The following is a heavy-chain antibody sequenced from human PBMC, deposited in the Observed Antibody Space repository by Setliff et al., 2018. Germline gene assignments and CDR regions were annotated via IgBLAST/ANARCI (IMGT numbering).Heavy chain of an antibody. Sequence: ASVKVSCKASGGSFSNHGFTWVRQAPGQGLEWMGGINPSGGDSTYEPRFQGRVTMTSDTSTSTFYMMLSSLRSDDTAVYYCARGGVTTFLPMGYWGQGSLVTVSS. CDR2: INPSGGDS. CDR1: GGSFSNHG. J-gene: IGHJ4*02. V-gene: IGHV1-46*03. CDR3: ARGGVTTFLPMGY. D-gene: IGHD4-17*01.